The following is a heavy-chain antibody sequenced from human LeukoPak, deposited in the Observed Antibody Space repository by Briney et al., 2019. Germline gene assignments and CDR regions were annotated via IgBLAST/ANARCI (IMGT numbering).Heavy chain of an antibody. D-gene: IGHD6-13*01. CDR1: GYTFISYD. Sequence: ASVKVSCKASGYTFISYDIHWVRQATGQGLEWMGWMNPNSDNTGYAQKFQGRVTMTRNTSISTAYMELSSLRSEDTAVYYCARRAATGTTQPVDYRGQGTLVTVSS. J-gene: IGHJ4*02. CDR3: ARRAATGTTQPVDY. V-gene: IGHV1-8*01. CDR2: MNPNSDNT.